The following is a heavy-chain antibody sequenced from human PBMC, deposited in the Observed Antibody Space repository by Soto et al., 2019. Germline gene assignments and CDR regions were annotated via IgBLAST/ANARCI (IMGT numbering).Heavy chain of an antibody. Sequence: SETLSLTCTVSGGSIISYYCSWIRHPPGKGLEWIGYIYYSGSTNYNPSLKSRVTISVDTSKNQFSLKLSSVTAADTAVYYCARGSMIVVGGYDYWGQVTLVTVSS. J-gene: IGHJ4*02. D-gene: IGHD3-22*01. CDR2: IYYSGST. V-gene: IGHV4-59*01. CDR1: GGSIISYY. CDR3: ARGSMIVVGGYDY.